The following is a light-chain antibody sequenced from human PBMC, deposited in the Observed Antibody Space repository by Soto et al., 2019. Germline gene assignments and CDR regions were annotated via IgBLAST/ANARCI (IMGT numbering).Light chain of an antibody. CDR1: QSINNW. CDR3: QEYRSYSQFT. V-gene: IGKV1-5*03. CDR2: KAS. Sequence: DIQMTQSPSTLSASVGDRVTITCRASQSINNWLAWYQQKPGKAPKLLIYKASTLENGVPSRFSGSGSGTEFTLTIGCVRPDDFATYYCQEYRSYSQFTFGPGTKVDMK. J-gene: IGKJ3*01.